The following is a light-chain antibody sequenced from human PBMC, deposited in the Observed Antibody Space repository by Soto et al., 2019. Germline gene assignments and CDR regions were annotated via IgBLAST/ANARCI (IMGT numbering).Light chain of an antibody. CDR1: SSNVGSNT. CDR3: AAWDDSQNGYV. Sequence: QSVLTQPPSASGTPGQRVTISCSGSSSNVGSNTVNWYQQLPGTAPKLIIYSSNQRPSGVPDRFSASQSGTSASLAISGLQSDGEADYYCAAWDDSQNGYVFGTGTKLTVL. CDR2: SSN. V-gene: IGLV1-44*01. J-gene: IGLJ1*01.